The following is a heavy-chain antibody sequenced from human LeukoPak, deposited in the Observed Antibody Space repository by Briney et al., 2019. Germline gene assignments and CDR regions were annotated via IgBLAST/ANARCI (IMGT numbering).Heavy chain of an antibody. CDR3: ARDDYNFWSGSYDYYYYYMDV. CDR2: INKDGNKK. D-gene: IGHD3-3*01. V-gene: IGHV3-7*01. CDR1: GFTFSTYW. J-gene: IGHJ6*03. Sequence: LGGSLRLSCAASGFTFSTYWMSWVRQAPGKGLEWVANINKDGNKKYYVDSVKGRFTISRDNAKKSLYLQMNSLKAEDTAVYYCARDDYNFWSGSYDYYYYYMDVWGKGTTVTVSS.